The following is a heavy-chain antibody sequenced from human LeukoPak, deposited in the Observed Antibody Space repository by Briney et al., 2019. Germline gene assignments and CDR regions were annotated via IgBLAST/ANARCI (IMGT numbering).Heavy chain of an antibody. J-gene: IGHJ1*01. D-gene: IGHD3-22*01. Sequence: GGSLRLSCAASGYTSSSFWIHWVRQAPGKGLEWVARIDSDGSGTRYADSVKGRFTISRDNAKNTLYLQMNSLRAEDTAVYYCARVLSADSPGFQHWGQGTLVTVSS. CDR1: GYTSSSFW. CDR2: IDSDGSGT. CDR3: ARVLSADSPGFQH. V-gene: IGHV3-74*01.